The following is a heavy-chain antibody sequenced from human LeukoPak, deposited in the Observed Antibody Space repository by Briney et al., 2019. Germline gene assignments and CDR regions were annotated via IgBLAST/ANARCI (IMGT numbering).Heavy chain of an antibody. J-gene: IGHJ3*02. Sequence: ASVKVSGKASGYTFTSYYMHWVRQAPGQGLEWMGIINPSGGSTGYAQQFQGRLTMTRDTSTSTVYMELSSLRSEDTAVYYCARDSGEPLIRAFDIWGQATMVTVSS. CDR3: ARDSGEPLIRAFDI. D-gene: IGHD1-14*01. V-gene: IGHV1-46*01. CDR2: INPSGGST. CDR1: GYTFTSYY.